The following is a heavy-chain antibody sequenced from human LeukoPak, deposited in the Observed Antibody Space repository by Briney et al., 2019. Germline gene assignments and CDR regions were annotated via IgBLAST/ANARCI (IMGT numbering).Heavy chain of an antibody. CDR3: ARGDSASA. Sequence: PGGSLRLSCAASGFIFSSYPMHWVRQAPGKGLEWVSYISSSAGTIYYADSVKGRFTISRDNAKNSLYLQMNSLRAEDTAVYYCARGDSASAWGQGTLVTVSS. CDR2: ISSSAGTI. D-gene: IGHD2-15*01. J-gene: IGHJ4*02. CDR1: GFIFSSYP. V-gene: IGHV3-48*03.